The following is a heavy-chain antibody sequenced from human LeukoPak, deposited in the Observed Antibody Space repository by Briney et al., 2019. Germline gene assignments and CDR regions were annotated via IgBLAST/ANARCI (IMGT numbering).Heavy chain of an antibody. CDR1: GFTFSNYA. J-gene: IGHJ5*02. V-gene: IGHV3-64*01. Sequence: PGGSLRLSCAASGFTFSNYAMHWGRQAPGKGLEYVSAISSNGGSTYYANSVKGRFTVSRDNHKNTLYLQMNSLRAEDTAVYYCVRGYCSATSCYFSSSYSWFDPWGRGTLVPVSS. CDR3: VRGYCSATSCYFSSSYSWFDP. D-gene: IGHD2-2*01. CDR2: ISSNGGST.